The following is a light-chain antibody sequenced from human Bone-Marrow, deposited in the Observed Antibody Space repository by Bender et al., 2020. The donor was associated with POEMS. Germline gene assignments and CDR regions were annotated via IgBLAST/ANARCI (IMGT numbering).Light chain of an antibody. CDR1: SSDLGGYNY. Sequence: SALTQPASVSGSPGQSITISCTEASSDLGGYNYVSWYQQHPDKAPKLMIYDVRYRPSGISNRFSGSKSGSTASLAISDIQSEDEGDYYCSSWDDSLSGWVFGGGTKLTVL. V-gene: IGLV2-14*03. J-gene: IGLJ3*02. CDR2: DVR. CDR3: SSWDDSLSGWV.